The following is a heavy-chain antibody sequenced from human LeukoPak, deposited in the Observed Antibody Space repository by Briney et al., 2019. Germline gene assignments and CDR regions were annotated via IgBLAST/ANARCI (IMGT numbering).Heavy chain of an antibody. CDR1: GFTFSSYG. CDR3: AKSGYNRFDY. J-gene: IGHJ4*02. D-gene: IGHD5-24*01. Sequence: GGSLRLSCAASGFTFSSYGISWVRQAPGKGLEWVSAISPSHGSTYYADSVKGRFTISRDNSKNTLYLQMNSLRAEDTAIYYCAKSGYNRFDYWGQGTLVTVSS. CDR2: ISPSHGST. V-gene: IGHV3-23*01.